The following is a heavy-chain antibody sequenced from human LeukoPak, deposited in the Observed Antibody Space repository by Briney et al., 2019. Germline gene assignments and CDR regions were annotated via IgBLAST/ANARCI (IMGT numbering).Heavy chain of an antibody. CDR2: ISGSGGSK. Sequence: HPGGSLRLSCAASGFTFSSYAMSWVRQAPRKGLEWVSAISGSGGSKYYADSVKGRFTISRDNSKNTLYLQMNSLRAEDTAVYYCAKFTVAGSFFFDYWGQGTLVTVSS. J-gene: IGHJ4*02. V-gene: IGHV3-23*01. D-gene: IGHD6-19*01. CDR3: AKFTVAGSFFFDY. CDR1: GFTFSSYA.